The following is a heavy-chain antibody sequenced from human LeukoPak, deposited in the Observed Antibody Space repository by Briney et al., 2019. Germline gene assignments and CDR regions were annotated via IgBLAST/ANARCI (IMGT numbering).Heavy chain of an antibody. CDR3: ARDITMVRGVIKDAFDI. J-gene: IGHJ3*02. CDR2: IYSGGST. CDR1: GFTASSNY. D-gene: IGHD3-10*01. Sequence: PGGSLRLSCAASGFTASSNYMSWVRQAPGKGLEWVSVIYSGGSTYYADSVKGRFAISRDNSKNTLYLQMNSLRAEDTAVYYCARDITMVRGVIKDAFDIWGQGTMVTVSS. V-gene: IGHV3-66*01.